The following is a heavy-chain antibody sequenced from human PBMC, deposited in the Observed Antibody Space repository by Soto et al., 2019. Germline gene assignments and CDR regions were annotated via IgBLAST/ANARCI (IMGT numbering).Heavy chain of an antibody. CDR3: ARELFYTGIALVDH. CDR2: IWYDGSNK. D-gene: IGHD3-16*01. Sequence: GGSLRLSCAASGFTFSSYGMHWVRQAPGKGLEWVAVIWYDGSNKYYADSVKGRFTISRDNSKNTLYLQMNSLRAEDTAVYYCARELFYTGIALVDHWVQGTLATVPS. V-gene: IGHV3-33*01. CDR1: GFTFSSYG. J-gene: IGHJ4*02.